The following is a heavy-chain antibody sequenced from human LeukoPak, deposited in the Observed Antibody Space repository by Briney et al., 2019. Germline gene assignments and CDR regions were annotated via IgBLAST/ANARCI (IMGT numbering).Heavy chain of an antibody. J-gene: IGHJ5*02. V-gene: IGHV1-69*05. CDR3: ARLLGYCSGGSCHDP. D-gene: IGHD2-15*01. CDR2: IIPIFGTA. CDR1: GGTFSSYA. Sequence: SVKVSCKASGGTFSSYAISWVRQAPGQGLGWMGRIIPIFGTANYAQKFQGRVTITTDESTSTAYMELSSLRSEDTAVYYCARLLGYCSGGSCHDPWGQGTLVTVSS.